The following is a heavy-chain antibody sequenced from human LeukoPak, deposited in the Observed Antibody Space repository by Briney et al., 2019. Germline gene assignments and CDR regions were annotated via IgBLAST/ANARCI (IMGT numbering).Heavy chain of an antibody. CDR2: ISGSGGST. D-gene: IGHD2/OR15-2a*01. CDR3: AKDSAKKYDDY. Sequence: GGSLRLSCAASGFTVSSYAMSWVRQAPGKGLEWVSVISGSGGSTYYADSVKGRFTISRENSKNTLYLQMNSLRAEDTAVYYCAKDSAKKYDDYWGQGTLVTVSS. J-gene: IGHJ4*02. CDR1: GFTVSSYA. V-gene: IGHV3-23*01.